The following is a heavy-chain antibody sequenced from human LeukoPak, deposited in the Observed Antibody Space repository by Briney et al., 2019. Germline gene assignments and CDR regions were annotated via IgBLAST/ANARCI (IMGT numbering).Heavy chain of an antibody. V-gene: IGHV1-18*01. D-gene: IGHD6-13*01. Sequence: GASVKVSCKASGYTFTSYSISWVRQAPGQGLEGLGWVRGYNGDTNYAQKIQGRVSMPTDTPTNTAYMEMRSLTSDDTAVYYCARDGSRKDSTLFDYWGQGNLVIVSS. CDR3: ARDGSRKDSTLFDY. J-gene: IGHJ4*02. CDR2: VRGYNGDT. CDR1: GYTFTSYS.